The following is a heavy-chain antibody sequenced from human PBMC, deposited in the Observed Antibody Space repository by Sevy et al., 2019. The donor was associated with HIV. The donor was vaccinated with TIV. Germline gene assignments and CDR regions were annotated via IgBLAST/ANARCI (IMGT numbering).Heavy chain of an antibody. CDR1: GDSVSSNSAV. Sequence: QSQTLSLTCAISGDSVSSNSAVWNWIRQSPSRGLEWLGRTYYRSKWYNDYTVSVKSRITINPDTSKNQFSLQLNSVTPEDTAMYYCASKDDSVGSFDIWGQGTMVTVSS. V-gene: IGHV6-1*01. CDR2: TYYRSKWYN. CDR3: ASKDDSVGSFDI. D-gene: IGHD3-16*01. J-gene: IGHJ3*02.